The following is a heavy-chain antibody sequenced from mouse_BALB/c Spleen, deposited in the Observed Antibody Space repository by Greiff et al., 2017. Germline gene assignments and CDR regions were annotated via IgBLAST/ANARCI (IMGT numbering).Heavy chain of an antibody. CDR3: TIYRYDPYFDY. Sequence: QVQLQQPGAELVKPGASVKMSCKASGYTFTSYWMHWVKQRPGQGLEWIGTIDPSDSYTSYNQKFKGKATLTVDTSSSTAYMQLSSLTSEDSAVYYCTIYRYDPYFDYWGQGTTLTGSS. D-gene: IGHD2-14*01. CDR2: IDPSDSYT. J-gene: IGHJ2*01. CDR1: GYTFTSYW. V-gene: IGHV1S127*01.